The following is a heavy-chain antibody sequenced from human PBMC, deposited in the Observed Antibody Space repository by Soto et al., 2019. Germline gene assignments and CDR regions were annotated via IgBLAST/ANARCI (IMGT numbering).Heavy chain of an antibody. CDR1: GGSISSRSYG. D-gene: IGHD1-7*01. J-gene: IGHJ4*02. CDR2: VYYSGST. Sequence: SETLSLTCTVSGGSISSRSYGWGWIRQPPGKGLEWVGNVYYSGSTHYNSTLQNRVTISIDTSRNQFSLRLTSVTAADTAIYFCARVHKALDLWRSYFDSWGQGALVTVSS. V-gene: IGHV4-39*01. CDR3: ARVHKALDLWRSYFDS.